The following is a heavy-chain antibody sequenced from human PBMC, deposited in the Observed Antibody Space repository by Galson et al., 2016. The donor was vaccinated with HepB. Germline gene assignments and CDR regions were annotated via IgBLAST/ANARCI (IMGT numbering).Heavy chain of an antibody. CDR2: IRPDSGVT. J-gene: IGHJ6*04. CDR3: TRMGRFLEWKNHHGMDV. Sequence: SVKVSCKASAYTFNGYYLHWVRQAPGQGPEWMGWIRPDSGVTNYAQKFQGRVTMTRDTSISTVYMQLSGLRFNDTAVYYCTRMGRFLEWKNHHGMDVWGNGTTVTVSS. D-gene: IGHD3-3*01. CDR1: AYTFNGYY. V-gene: IGHV1-2*02.